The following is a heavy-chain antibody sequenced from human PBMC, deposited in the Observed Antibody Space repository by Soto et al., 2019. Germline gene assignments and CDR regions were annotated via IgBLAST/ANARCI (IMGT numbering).Heavy chain of an antibody. J-gene: IGHJ2*01. CDR2: ISGGGGRT. D-gene: IGHD2-2*01. CDR1: GFTFINYA. Sequence: EVQLLESGGGLVQPGGSLRLSCVGSGFTFINYAMNWVRQTPGKGLEWVSGISGGGGRTFDADSVKGRFTISRDNSKNTVNLQMTSLRADDTAVYYCARKVLGSTSRPDWWYFDLWGRGTLVTVSS. V-gene: IGHV3-23*01. CDR3: ARKVLGSTSRPDWWYFDL.